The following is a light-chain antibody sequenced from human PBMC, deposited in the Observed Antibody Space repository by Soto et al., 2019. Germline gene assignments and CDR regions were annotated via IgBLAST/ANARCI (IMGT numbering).Light chain of an antibody. V-gene: IGKV1-17*01. CDR2: AAI. J-gene: IGKJ1*01. CDR3: LQHNSNPRT. CDR1: QTITTY. Sequence: DIQMTQSPSSLSASVGDRVTITCRASQTITTYLNWYQHKPGKAPKLLIYAAISLQSGVPSRLSGSGSGTEFTLTISSLQPEDFATYYCLQHNSNPRTFGQGTKVDIK.